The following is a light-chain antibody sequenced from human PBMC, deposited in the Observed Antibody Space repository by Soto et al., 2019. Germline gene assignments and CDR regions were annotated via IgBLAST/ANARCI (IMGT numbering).Light chain of an antibody. J-gene: IGKJ2*01. CDR2: DAS. Sequence: EVVLTQSPVTLSLSPGERATLSCRASQSFRGLLAWYQQKPGQAPRLLIYDASTRATGIPARFSGSGSGTEFTLTISSLQSEDFAVNYCQQYNNWHPLYTFGQGTKVDIK. CDR1: QSFRGL. CDR3: QQYNNWHPLYT. V-gene: IGKV3-15*01.